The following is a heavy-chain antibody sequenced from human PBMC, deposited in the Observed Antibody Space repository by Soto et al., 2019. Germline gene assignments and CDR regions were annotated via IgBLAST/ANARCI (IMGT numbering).Heavy chain of an antibody. CDR1: GFTFSSYA. Sequence: EVQLVESGGGLVQPGGSLRLSCAASGFTFSSYAMSWVRQAPGKGLEWVSTISASGGSTYHADSVKGRFTISRDNSKNTLYMQMNSLRDEDTAAYYCAKYLRGSGSYYICGMDVWGQGTTVTVS. V-gene: IGHV3-23*04. J-gene: IGHJ6*02. CDR3: AKYLRGSGSYYICGMDV. CDR2: ISASGGST. D-gene: IGHD3-10*01.